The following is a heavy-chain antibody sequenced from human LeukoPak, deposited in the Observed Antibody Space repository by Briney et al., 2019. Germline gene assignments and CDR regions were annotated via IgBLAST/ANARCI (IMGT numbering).Heavy chain of an antibody. D-gene: IGHD5-12*01. Sequence: SVKVSCKASGGTFSSYAISWVRQAPGQGLEWMGRIIPILGIANYAQKFQGRVTITADKSTSTAYMELSSLRSEDTAVYYCAREGEGRGYSGYDSTFWFDPWGQGTLVTVSS. J-gene: IGHJ5*02. CDR2: IIPILGIA. CDR3: AREGEGRGYSGYDSTFWFDP. V-gene: IGHV1-69*04. CDR1: GGTFSSYA.